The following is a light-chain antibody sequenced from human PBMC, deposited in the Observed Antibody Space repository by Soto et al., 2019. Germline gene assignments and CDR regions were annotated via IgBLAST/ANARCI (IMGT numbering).Light chain of an antibody. Sequence: EIVLTQSPGTLSSSPGERATLSCRASQSVSTSYLAWYQQKPGQAPRLLIYGASSSATGIPHRFSGSGSGADFTLTISRIEPEEFAVYYCQQYGSIPLTFGGGTKVEIK. V-gene: IGKV3-20*01. CDR3: QQYGSIPLT. J-gene: IGKJ4*01. CDR1: QSVSTSY. CDR2: GAS.